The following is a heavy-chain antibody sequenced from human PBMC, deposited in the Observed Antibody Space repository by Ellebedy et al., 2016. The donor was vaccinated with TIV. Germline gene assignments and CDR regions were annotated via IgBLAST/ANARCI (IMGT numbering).Heavy chain of an antibody. CDR2: MNPNSGNT. CDR3: ARGLWYYDSSGYPNWFDP. D-gene: IGHD3-22*01. V-gene: IGHV1-8*02. Sequence: ASVKVSCXASGGTFSSYAISWVRQATGQGLEWMGWMNPNSGNTGYAQKFQGRVTMTRNTSISTAYMELSSLRSEDTAVYYCARGLWYYDSSGYPNWFDPWGQGTLVTVSS. J-gene: IGHJ5*02. CDR1: GGTFSSYA.